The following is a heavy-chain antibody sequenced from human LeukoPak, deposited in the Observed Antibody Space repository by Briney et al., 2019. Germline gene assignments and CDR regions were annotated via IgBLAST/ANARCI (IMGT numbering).Heavy chain of an antibody. V-gene: IGHV4-59*01. CDR3: ARARITIFGVAYDAFDI. CDR1: GGTISSYY. J-gene: IGHJ3*02. CDR2: IYYSGST. Sequence: NPSETLSLTCTVSGGTISSYYWSWIRQPPGKGLEGIGYIYYSGSTNYNPSLKSRVTISVDTSKHQFSLKLSSVAAADTAVYYCARARITIFGVAYDAFDIWGQGTMVTVSS. D-gene: IGHD3-3*01.